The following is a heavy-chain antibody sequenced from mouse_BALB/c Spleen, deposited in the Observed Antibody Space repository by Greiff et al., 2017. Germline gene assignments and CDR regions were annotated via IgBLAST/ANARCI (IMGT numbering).Heavy chain of an antibody. V-gene: IGHV1-69*02. CDR3: TREEGDYRYAMDY. Sequence: VQLQQPGAELVRPGASVKLSCKASGYTFTSYWINWVKQRPGQGLEWIGNIYPSDSYTNYNQKFKDKATLTVDKSSSTAYMQLSSPTSEDSAVYYCTREEGDYRYAMDYWGQGTSVTVSS. D-gene: IGHD2-14*01. J-gene: IGHJ4*01. CDR1: GYTFTSYW. CDR2: IYPSDSYT.